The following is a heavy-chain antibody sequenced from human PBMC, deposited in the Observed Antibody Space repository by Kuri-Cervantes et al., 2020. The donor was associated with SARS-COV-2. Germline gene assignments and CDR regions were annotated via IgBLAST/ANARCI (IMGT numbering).Heavy chain of an antibody. V-gene: IGHV3-9*01. CDR1: GFTFDDYA. J-gene: IGHJ2*01. CDR2: ISWNSGSI. Sequence: GGSLRLSCAASGFTFDDYAMHWVRQAPGKGLEWVSGISWNSGSIGYADSVKGRFTISRDNAKNSLYLQMNSLRAEDTAVYYCARDRVSIAVAGYYWYFDLWGRGTLVTVSS. CDR3: ARDRVSIAVAGYYWYFDL. D-gene: IGHD6-19*01.